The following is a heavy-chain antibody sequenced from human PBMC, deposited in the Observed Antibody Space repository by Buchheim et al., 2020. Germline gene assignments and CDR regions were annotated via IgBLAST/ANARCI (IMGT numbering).Heavy chain of an antibody. CDR3: AREGGLGGQWLARDAFDI. D-gene: IGHD6-19*01. Sequence: AASGFTFSDYYMSWIRQAPGKGLEWVSYISSSGSTIYYADSVKGRFTISRDNAKNSLYLQMNSLKSEDTAAYYCAREGGLGGQWLARDAFDIWGQGT. V-gene: IGHV3-11*01. J-gene: IGHJ3*02. CDR2: ISSSGSTI. CDR1: GFTFSDYY.